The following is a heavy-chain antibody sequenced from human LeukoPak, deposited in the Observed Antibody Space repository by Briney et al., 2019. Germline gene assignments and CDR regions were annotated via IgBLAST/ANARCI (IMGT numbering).Heavy chain of an antibody. Sequence: GGSLRLSCAASGFTFSSYWMSWVRQAPGKGLEWVANIKQDGSEKYYVDSVKGRFTISRDNAKKSLYLQINSLRAEDTAVYYCARDPPAASGYFSYWGQGTLVTVSS. D-gene: IGHD3-22*01. CDR2: IKQDGSEK. V-gene: IGHV3-7*01. J-gene: IGHJ4*02. CDR1: GFTFSSYW. CDR3: ARDPPAASGYFSY.